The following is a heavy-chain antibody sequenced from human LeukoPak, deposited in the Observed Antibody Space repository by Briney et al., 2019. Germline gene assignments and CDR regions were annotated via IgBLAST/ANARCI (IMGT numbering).Heavy chain of an antibody. CDR1: GGSFSGYY. CDR3: ARRVTMVREIDY. CDR2: INHSGST. D-gene: IGHD3-10*01. Sequence: SETLSLTCAVYGGSFSGYYWSWIRQPPGKGLEWIGEINHSGSTNYNPSLKSRVTISVDTSKNQFSLKLSSVTAADTAVYYCARRVTMVREIDYWGQGILVTVSS. J-gene: IGHJ4*02. V-gene: IGHV4-34*01.